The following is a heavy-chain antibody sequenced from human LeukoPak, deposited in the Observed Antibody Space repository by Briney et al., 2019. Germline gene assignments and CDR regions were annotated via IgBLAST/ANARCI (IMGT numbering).Heavy chain of an antibody. CDR1: GFTFGDYA. J-gene: IGHJ5*02. CDR3: TRAPGVTFGGVIVIPTWYVNWFDP. D-gene: IGHD3-16*02. Sequence: GGSLRLSCTASGFTFGDYAMSWFRQAPGKGLEWVGFIRSKAYGGTTESAASVKGRFTISRDDSKSIAYLQMNSLKTEDTAVYYCTRAPGVTFGGVIVIPTWYVNWFDPWGQGTLVTVSS. V-gene: IGHV3-49*03. CDR2: IRSKAYGGTT.